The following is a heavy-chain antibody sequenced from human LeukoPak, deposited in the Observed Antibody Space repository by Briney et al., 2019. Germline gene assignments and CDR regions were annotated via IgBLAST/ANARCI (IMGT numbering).Heavy chain of an antibody. J-gene: IGHJ3*02. V-gene: IGHV3-74*01. CDR1: GFIFSDYY. Sequence: PGGSLRLSCTASGFIFSDYYMIWIRQAPGKGLVWVSRIDNDGSSTIYADSVRGRFTISRDNAKNTLYLQMNSLRADDTAVYYCTRRRDREGFDMWGQGTMVTVSS. CDR3: TRRRDREGFDM. CDR2: IDNDGSST. D-gene: IGHD1-14*01.